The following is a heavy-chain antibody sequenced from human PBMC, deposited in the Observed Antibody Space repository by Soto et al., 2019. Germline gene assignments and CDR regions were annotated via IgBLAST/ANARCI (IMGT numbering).Heavy chain of an antibody. J-gene: IGHJ6*02. CDR2: TIPMFGTT. D-gene: IGHD3-22*01. CDR1: GGTFNSYA. V-gene: IGHV1-69*12. Sequence: QVQLVQSGAEVKKPESSVRVSCKASGGTFNSYAITWVRQAPGQGLEWMGGTIPMFGTTNYGEKFQGRVTITADESTNTAYMELSSLRSEDTAVYYCTRCGIRYHSIGYYLGIDGMDVWGQGTTVIVSS. CDR3: TRCGIRYHSIGYYLGIDGMDV.